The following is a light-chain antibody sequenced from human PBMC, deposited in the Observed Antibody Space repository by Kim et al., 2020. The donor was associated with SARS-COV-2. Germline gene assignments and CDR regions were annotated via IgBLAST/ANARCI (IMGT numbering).Light chain of an antibody. J-gene: IGLJ2*01. CDR1: KLGDKY. V-gene: IGLV3-1*01. Sequence: LSPEQTASITCSGDKLGDKYACWYQQKPGQSPVLVIYQDSKRPSGIPERFSGSNSGNTATLTISGTQAMDEADYYCQAWDSSTVVFGGGTKLTVL. CDR3: QAWDSSTVV. CDR2: QDS.